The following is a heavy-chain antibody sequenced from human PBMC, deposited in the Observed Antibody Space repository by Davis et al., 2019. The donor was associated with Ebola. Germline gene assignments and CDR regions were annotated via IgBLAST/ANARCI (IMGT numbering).Heavy chain of an antibody. CDR3: ARVDVGANYYYYYGMDV. D-gene: IGHD1-26*01. V-gene: IGHV1-69*06. CDR1: GGTFSSYA. J-gene: IGHJ6*02. CDR2: IIPIFGTA. Sequence: SVKVSCKASGGTFSSYAISWVRQAPGQGLEWMGGIIPIFGTANYAQKFQGRVTITADKSTSTAYMALSSLRSEDTAVYYCARVDVGANYYYYYGMDVWGQGTTVTVSS.